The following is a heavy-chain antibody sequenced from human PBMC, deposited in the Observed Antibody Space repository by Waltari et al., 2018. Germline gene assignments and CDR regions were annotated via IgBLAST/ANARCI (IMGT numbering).Heavy chain of an antibody. Sequence: QITLKESGPTLVKPTQTLTLTCTFSGFSLSTSGVGVGWIRQPPGKALEWLALIYWNDDKRYSPSLKSRLTITKDTSKNQVVLTMTNMDPVDTATYYCAHGRYGDFPPYYWGQGTLVTVSS. J-gene: IGHJ4*02. CDR3: AHGRYGDFPPYY. V-gene: IGHV2-5*01. CDR1: GFSLSTSGVG. CDR2: IYWNDDK. D-gene: IGHD4-17*01.